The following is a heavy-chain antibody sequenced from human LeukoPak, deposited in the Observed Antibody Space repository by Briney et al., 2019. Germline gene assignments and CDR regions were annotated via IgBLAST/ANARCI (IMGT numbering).Heavy chain of an antibody. CDR1: GYTFSRYH. D-gene: IGHD1-26*01. Sequence: ASVKVSCKASGYTFSRYHIHWVRQAPGQGLEWMGIINPSGGSTSYAQKFHGRVTMTRDTSTSTVYTELSSLRSEDTAVYYCARDRGVGATPVFDYWGQGTLVTVSS. CDR2: INPSGGST. CDR3: ARDRGVGATPVFDY. J-gene: IGHJ4*02. V-gene: IGHV1-46*01.